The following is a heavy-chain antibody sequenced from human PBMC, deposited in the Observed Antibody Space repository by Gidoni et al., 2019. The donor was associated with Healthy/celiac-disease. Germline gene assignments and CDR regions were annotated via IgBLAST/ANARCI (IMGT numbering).Heavy chain of an antibody. J-gene: IGHJ4*02. V-gene: IGHV1-8*01. CDR2: MNPNCGNT. Sequence: QVQLVQSGAEVKKPGASVKVSCKASGYTFTSYDINWVRQATGQGLEWMGWMNPNCGNTGYAQKFQVRVTLTRNTSISPAYMELSSLRSEDTAVYYCARGSEIAAAGTGGGYYFDYWGQGTLVTVSS. D-gene: IGHD6-13*01. CDR3: ARGSEIAAAGTGGGYYFDY. CDR1: GYTFTSYD.